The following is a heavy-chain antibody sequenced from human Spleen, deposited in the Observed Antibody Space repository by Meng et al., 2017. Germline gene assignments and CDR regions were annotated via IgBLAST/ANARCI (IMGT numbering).Heavy chain of an antibody. CDR1: GFTFSSFA. CDR3: ARESERTGYHSPDY. D-gene: IGHD5-12*01. V-gene: IGHV3-30*04. CDR2: ISDDVNWK. J-gene: IGHJ4*02. Sequence: GGSLRLSCAASGFTFSSFAFHWVRQAPGKGLEWVAVISDDVNWKSYADSVKGRFTISRDNSKNALFLEMNSLRVDDTAVYYCARESERTGYHSPDYWGQGTLVTVSS.